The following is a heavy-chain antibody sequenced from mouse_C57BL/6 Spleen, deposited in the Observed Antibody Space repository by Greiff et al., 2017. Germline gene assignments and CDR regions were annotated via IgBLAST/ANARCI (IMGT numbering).Heavy chain of an antibody. J-gene: IGHJ3*01. CDR1: GYTFTSYW. CDR2: IDPSDSYT. D-gene: IGHD1-1*02. CDR3: ERMEGGQGFAY. V-gene: IGHV1-69*01. Sequence: QVQLQQSGAELVMPGASVKLSCKASGYTFTSYWMHWVKQRPGPGLACIGEIDPSDSYTNYNQKFKGKSTLTVDKSSSTAYKKHRSRTSEDSAVYYGERMEGGQGFAYWGQGTLVTVSA.